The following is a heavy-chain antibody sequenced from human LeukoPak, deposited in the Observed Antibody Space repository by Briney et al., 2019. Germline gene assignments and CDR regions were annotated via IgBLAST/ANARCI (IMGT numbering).Heavy chain of an antibody. CDR2: ISGSGGST. V-gene: IGHV3-23*01. D-gene: IGHD3-10*01. CDR3: AKAGSSGSYYGGGGFFDY. Sequence: GGSLRLSCAASGFTFSSYAMSWVRQAPGKGLEWVSAISGSGGSTYYADSVKGRFTISRDNSKNTLYLQMNSLRAEDTAVYYLAKAGSSGSYYGGGGFFDYWGQGTLVTVSS. CDR1: GFTFSSYA. J-gene: IGHJ4*02.